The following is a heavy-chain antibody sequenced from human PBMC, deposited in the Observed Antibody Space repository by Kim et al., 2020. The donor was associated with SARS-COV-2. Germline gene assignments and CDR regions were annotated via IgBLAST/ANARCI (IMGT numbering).Heavy chain of an antibody. CDR3: AIGGFRLRLGELSLYINAFDI. D-gene: IGHD3-16*02. CDR2: TYYSGST. J-gene: IGHJ3*02. CDR1: GGSISSGGYY. V-gene: IGHV4-31*03. Sequence: SETLSLTCTVSGGSISSGGYYWSWIRQHPGKGLEWIGYTYYSGSTYYNPSLKSRVTISVDTSKNQFSLKLSSVSAADTAVYYWAIGGFRLRLGELSLYINAFDIWGPGTIVTVSS.